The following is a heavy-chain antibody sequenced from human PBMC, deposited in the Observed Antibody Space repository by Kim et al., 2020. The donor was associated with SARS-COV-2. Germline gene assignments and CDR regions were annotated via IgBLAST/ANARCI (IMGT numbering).Heavy chain of an antibody. J-gene: IGHJ4*02. V-gene: IGHV1-3*01. CDR3: ARESYASIGYYPIEW. CDR2: ISLGSGNT. D-gene: IGHD3-22*01. Sequence: ASVKVSCRASGFTFTSYAVQLVRQAPGQSLEWMGWISLGSGNTKYSQKFQGRVTITRDTSASTVYMDLSSLRSEDTAVYYCARESYASIGYYPIEWWGQGTLVTVSS. CDR1: GFTFTSYA.